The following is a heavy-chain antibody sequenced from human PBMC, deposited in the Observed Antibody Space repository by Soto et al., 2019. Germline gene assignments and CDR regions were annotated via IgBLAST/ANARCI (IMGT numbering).Heavy chain of an antibody. Sequence: EVQLLESGGGLVQPGESLRLSCAASGFTFRSYAMSWVRQAPGKGLEWVAAITGSGDNAYYADSVKGRFTISRDNSKNTRFVEMNRLRADDTAVYYCTKDYGAVADFWGQGTLITVSS. CDR2: ITGSGDNA. CDR3: TKDYGAVADF. D-gene: IGHD6-19*01. V-gene: IGHV3-23*01. CDR1: GFTFRSYA. J-gene: IGHJ4*02.